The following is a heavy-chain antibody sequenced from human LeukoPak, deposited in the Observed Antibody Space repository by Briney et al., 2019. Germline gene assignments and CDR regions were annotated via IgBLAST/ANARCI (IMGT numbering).Heavy chain of an antibody. V-gene: IGHV3-48*03. CDR1: GFTFSSYA. D-gene: IGHD2/OR15-2a*01. Sequence: TGGSLRLSCAASGFTFSSYAMNWVRQAPGKGLEWVSYISTRGRTIYYADSVKGRFTISRDNAKNSLYLQMNSLRAEDTAVYYCARDPRFSYFDYWGQGTLVTVSS. CDR2: ISTRGRTI. J-gene: IGHJ4*02. CDR3: ARDPRFSYFDY.